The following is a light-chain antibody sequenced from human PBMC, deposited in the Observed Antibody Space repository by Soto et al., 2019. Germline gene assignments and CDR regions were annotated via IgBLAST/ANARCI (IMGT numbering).Light chain of an antibody. CDR2: GAS. Sequence: EIVMTQSPATLSVSPGERATLSCRASQSVSSNLAWYQQKPGQAPRLLIYGASTRATGIPARFSGSGSGTEFTLTISSLQSEDLAVYYCHQRQSWPRTFGQGTKVDIK. V-gene: IGKV3-15*01. CDR3: HQRQSWPRT. CDR1: QSVSSN. J-gene: IGKJ1*01.